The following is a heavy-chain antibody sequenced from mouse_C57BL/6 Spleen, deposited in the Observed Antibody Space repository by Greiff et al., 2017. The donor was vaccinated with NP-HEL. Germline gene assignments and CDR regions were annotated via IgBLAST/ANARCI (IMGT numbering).Heavy chain of an antibody. CDR2: INPNNGGT. J-gene: IGHJ2*01. D-gene: IGHD1-1*01. Sequence: VQLKESGPELVKPGASVKMSCKASGYTFTDYNMHWVKQSHGKSLEWIGYINPNNGGTSYNQKFKGKATLTVNKSSSTAYMELRSLTSEDSAVYYCARSILITTVVADYWGQGTTLTVSS. CDR3: ARSILITTVVADY. CDR1: GYTFTDYN. V-gene: IGHV1-22*01.